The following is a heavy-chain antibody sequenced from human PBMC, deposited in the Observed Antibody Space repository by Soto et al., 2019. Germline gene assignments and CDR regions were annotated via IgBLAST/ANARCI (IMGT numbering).Heavy chain of an antibody. CDR1: GESISSSSYY. D-gene: IGHD2-21*02. V-gene: IGHV4-39*01. J-gene: IGHJ4*02. CDR2: IYYSGRT. Sequence: SETLSLTCIVSGESISSSSYYWGWIRQPPVKGLEWIGSIYYSGRTYYNPSFKSRVTISIDTSKNQFSLKLSSVTATDTAVYYCARQRTTVVTQAYFDHWGQGALVTVSS. CDR3: ARQRTTVVTQAYFDH.